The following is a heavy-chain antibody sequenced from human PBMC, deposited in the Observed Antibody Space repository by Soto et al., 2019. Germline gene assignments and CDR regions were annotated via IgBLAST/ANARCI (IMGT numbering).Heavy chain of an antibody. V-gene: IGHV3-23*01. D-gene: IGHD5-12*01. CDR1: GFTFSSYA. J-gene: IGHJ4*02. Sequence: EVQLLESGGGLVQPGGSLRLSCAASGFTFSSYAMSWVRQAPGKGLEWVSAISGSGGSTYYADSVKGRFTISRDTSKNTLCLPMNSLRAADTAVYYWAKDVWLHRSRYFDYWGKVSLVTVAS. CDR3: AKDVWLHRSRYFDY. CDR2: ISGSGGST.